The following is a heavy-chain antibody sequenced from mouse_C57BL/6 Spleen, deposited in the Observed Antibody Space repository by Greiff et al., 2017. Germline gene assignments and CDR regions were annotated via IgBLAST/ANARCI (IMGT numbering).Heavy chain of an antibody. V-gene: IGHV1-22*01. Sequence: VQLKESGPELVKPGASVKMSCKASGYTFTDYNMHWVKQSHGKSLEWIGYINPNNGGTSYNQKFKGKATLTVNKSSSTAYMELRSLTSEDSAVYYCARSPGSSYFDYWGQGTTLTVSS. D-gene: IGHD1-1*01. J-gene: IGHJ2*01. CDR3: ARSPGSSYFDY. CDR1: GYTFTDYN. CDR2: INPNNGGT.